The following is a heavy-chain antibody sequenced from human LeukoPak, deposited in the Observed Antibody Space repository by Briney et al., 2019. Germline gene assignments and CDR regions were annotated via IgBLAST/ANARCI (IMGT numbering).Heavy chain of an antibody. J-gene: IGHJ4*02. CDR2: INHSGST. D-gene: IGHD3-10*01. CDR3: ARWDYGSGSYAVFDY. Sequence: SETLSLTCAVYGGSFSGYYWSWIRQPPGKGLEWIGEINHSGSTNYNPSLKSRVTISVDTSKNQFSLKLSSVTAADTAVYYCARWDYGSGSYAVFDYWGQGTLVTVSS. V-gene: IGHV4-34*01. CDR1: GGSFSGYY.